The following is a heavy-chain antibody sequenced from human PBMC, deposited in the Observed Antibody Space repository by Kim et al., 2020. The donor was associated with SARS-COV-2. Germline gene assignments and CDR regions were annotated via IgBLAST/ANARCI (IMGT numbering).Heavy chain of an antibody. CDR3: AREGDDSKDAFDI. D-gene: IGHD3-22*01. V-gene: IGHV7-4-1*02. Sequence: YAQGFTGRFVFSLDTSVSTAYLQISSLKAEDTAVYYCAREGDDSKDAFDIWGQGTMVTVSS. J-gene: IGHJ3*02.